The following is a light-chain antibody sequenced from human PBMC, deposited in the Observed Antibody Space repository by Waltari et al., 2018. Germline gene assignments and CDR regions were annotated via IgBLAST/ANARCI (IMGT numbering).Light chain of an antibody. CDR1: QSVLYNSKSNNY. J-gene: IGKJ3*01. Sequence: DIVMTQSPDSLAVSLGERATINCKSSQSVLYNSKSNNYLGWYQQKPGPPPKLLIYWASTRESGVPDRFSGSGSGTDFTLTISSLQAEDVAVYYCQQYYSTPFTFGPGTKVDIK. V-gene: IGKV4-1*01. CDR2: WAS. CDR3: QQYYSTPFT.